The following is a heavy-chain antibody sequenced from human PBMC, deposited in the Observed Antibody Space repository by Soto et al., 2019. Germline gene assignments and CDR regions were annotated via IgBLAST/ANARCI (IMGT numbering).Heavy chain of an antibody. CDR1: GFRFSEHA. CDR3: SRGSFGYYGP. V-gene: IGHV3-49*04. CDR2: IRNTPYGGTT. D-gene: IGHD2-2*03. Sequence: GSLRLSCNCSGFRFSEHAMTWVRQAPGKGLEWVGFIRNTPYGGTTDYAASVRGRFTISRDDSVSIAYLQMNSLKTEDSGLYYCSRGSFGYYGPWGPGTLVTVSS. J-gene: IGHJ5*02.